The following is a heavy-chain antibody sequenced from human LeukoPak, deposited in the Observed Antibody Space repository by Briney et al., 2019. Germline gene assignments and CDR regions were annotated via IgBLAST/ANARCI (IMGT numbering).Heavy chain of an antibody. CDR1: GGSISSYY. CDR3: AGSASYYYYGMDV. V-gene: IGHV4-59*01. Sequence: SETLSLTCTVSGGSISSYYWSWLRQPPGKGLEWIGYIYYSGSTNYNPSLKSRVTISVDTSKNQFSLKLSSVTAADTAVYYCAGSASYYYYGMDVWGQGTTVTVSS. CDR2: IYYSGST. J-gene: IGHJ6*02.